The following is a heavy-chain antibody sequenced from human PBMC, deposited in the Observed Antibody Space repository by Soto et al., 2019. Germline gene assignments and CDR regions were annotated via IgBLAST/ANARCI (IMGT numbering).Heavy chain of an antibody. V-gene: IGHV4-34*01. J-gene: IGHJ4*02. Sequence: QVQLQQWGAGLLKPSETLSLTCAVYGGSFSGYYWSWIRQPPGKGLEWIGEINHSGSTNYNPSLKRRVTRSVDTSKHQVPLQLSAGTAAATAVYYCARGERKVRGVIFHKPPLPFDYWCRGTLVTLSS. CDR1: GGSFSGYY. CDR2: INHSGST. D-gene: IGHD3-10*01. CDR3: ARGERKVRGVIFHKPPLPFDY.